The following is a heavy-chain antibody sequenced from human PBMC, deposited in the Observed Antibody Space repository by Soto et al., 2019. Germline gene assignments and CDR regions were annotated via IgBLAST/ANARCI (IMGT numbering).Heavy chain of an antibody. CDR3: ARVGWIQLPRDYYGMDV. J-gene: IGHJ6*02. Sequence: GGSLRLSCAASGFTFSSYSMNWVRQSPGKGLEWVSSISSSSSYIYYADSVKGRFTISRDNAKNSLYLQMNSLRAEDTAVYYCARVGWIQLPRDYYGMDVWGQGTTVTVSS. CDR1: GFTFSSYS. V-gene: IGHV3-21*01. CDR2: ISSSSSYI. D-gene: IGHD5-18*01.